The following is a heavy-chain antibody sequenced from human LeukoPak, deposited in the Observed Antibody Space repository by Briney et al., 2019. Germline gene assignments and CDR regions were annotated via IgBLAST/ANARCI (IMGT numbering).Heavy chain of an antibody. J-gene: IGHJ3*02. V-gene: IGHV1-18*01. Sequence: ASVKVSCKASGHTFTSYGISWVRQAPGQGLEWMGWISAYNGNTNYAQKLQGRVTMTTDTSTSTAYMELSSLRSEDTAVYYCARDRAGELRGYDSDAFDIWGQGTVVTVSS. D-gene: IGHD5-12*01. CDR3: ARDRAGELRGYDSDAFDI. CDR1: GHTFTSYG. CDR2: ISAYNGNT.